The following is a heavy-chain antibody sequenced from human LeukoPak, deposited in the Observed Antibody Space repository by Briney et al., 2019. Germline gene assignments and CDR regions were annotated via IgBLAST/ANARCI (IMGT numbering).Heavy chain of an antibody. CDR3: AKGTDFWSGYSFDH. D-gene: IGHD3-3*01. CDR2: IYGGEST. V-gene: IGHV3-53*01. J-gene: IGHJ4*02. CDR1: GFIVTTNY. Sequence: GGSLRLSCAASGFIVTTNYMSWVRQAPGKGLGWVSVIYGGESTYYPDSVKGRFTISRDSSKNTAYLQMNTLGAEDTALYYCAKGTDFWSGYSFDHWGQGILVTVSS.